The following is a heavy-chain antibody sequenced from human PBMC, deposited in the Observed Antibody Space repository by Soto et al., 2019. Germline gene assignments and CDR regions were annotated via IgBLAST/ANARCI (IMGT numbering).Heavy chain of an antibody. CDR3: ARHVMNIASCSGGSCYSV. V-gene: IGHV4-59*08. CDR1: GGSISGYY. Sequence: SETLSLTCTVSGGSISGYYWSWIRQPPGKGLEWIGYIYYSGSTNYNPPLKSRVTISVDTSKNQFSLKLSSVTAADTAVYYCARHVMNIASCSGGSCYSVWGQGTLVTVSS. CDR2: IYYSGST. J-gene: IGHJ4*02. D-gene: IGHD2-15*01.